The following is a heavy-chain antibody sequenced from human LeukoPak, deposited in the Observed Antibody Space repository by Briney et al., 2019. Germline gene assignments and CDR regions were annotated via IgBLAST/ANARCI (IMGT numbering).Heavy chain of an antibody. CDR2: ISSSGNTI. V-gene: IGHV3-48*03. D-gene: IGHD2-8*01. CDR1: GFTFSSYE. Sequence: GGSLRLSCAASGFTFSSYEMIWVRQAPGKGLDWVSYISSSGNTIYYAGSVMGRFTISRDNAKNSLYLQMNSLRADDTAVYYCAREGTKPYNWFDPWGQGTLVTVSS. J-gene: IGHJ5*02. CDR3: AREGTKPYNWFDP.